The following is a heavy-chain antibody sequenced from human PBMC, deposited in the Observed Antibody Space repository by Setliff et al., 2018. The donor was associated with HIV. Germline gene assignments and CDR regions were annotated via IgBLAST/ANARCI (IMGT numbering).Heavy chain of an antibody. Sequence: SETLSLTCAVSGGSISSGSYYWSWIRQPAGKGLEWIGRIYTSGSTNYNPSLKSRVTISVDTSKNQFSLKLSSVTAADTAVYYCARGSCYPWYFDLWGRGTLVTVSS. V-gene: IGHV4-61*02. CDR2: IYTSGST. D-gene: IGHD3-22*01. CDR1: GGSISSGSYY. J-gene: IGHJ2*01. CDR3: ARGSCYPWYFDL.